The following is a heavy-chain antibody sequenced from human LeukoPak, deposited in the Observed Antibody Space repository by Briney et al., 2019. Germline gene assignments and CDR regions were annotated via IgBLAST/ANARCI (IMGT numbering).Heavy chain of an antibody. D-gene: IGHD5-24*01. J-gene: IGHJ4*02. CDR3: ARDGDGYSVDY. Sequence: ASVKVSCKASGYTFTGYFMHWVRQAPGQGLEWLGWINPNSGGTDYAQKFQGRVTMTRDTSISTAYMELSSLRSDDTAVYYCARDGDGYSVDYWGQGTLVTVSS. CDR1: GYTFTGYF. V-gene: IGHV1-2*02. CDR2: INPNSGGT.